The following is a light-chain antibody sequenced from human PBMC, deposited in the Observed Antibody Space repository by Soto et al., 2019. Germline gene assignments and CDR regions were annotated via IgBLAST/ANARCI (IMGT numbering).Light chain of an antibody. Sequence: DIQMTQSPSTLSASVGDRVTITCRSSQSISSWLAWYQQKPGKAPKLLIYDATSLESGVPSRFSGSESGTEFTLTISSLQPDDFATYYCQQYNTYSTFGQGTRLEI. J-gene: IGKJ5*01. CDR3: QQYNTYST. V-gene: IGKV1-5*01. CDR2: DAT. CDR1: QSISSW.